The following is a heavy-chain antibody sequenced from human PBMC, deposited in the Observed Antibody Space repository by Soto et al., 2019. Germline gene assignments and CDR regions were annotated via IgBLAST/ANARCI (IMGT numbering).Heavy chain of an antibody. V-gene: IGHV1-58*02. Sequence: SVKVSCKASGFTFTSSGMQWVRQARGQRLEWIGWIVVGSGNTNYAQKFQERVTITRDMSTSTAYMELSSLRSEDTAVYYCAADPNFDWPRGWWFDPWGQGTLVTVSS. CDR3: AADPNFDWPRGWWFDP. D-gene: IGHD3-9*01. CDR2: IVVGSGNT. CDR1: GFTFTSSG. J-gene: IGHJ5*02.